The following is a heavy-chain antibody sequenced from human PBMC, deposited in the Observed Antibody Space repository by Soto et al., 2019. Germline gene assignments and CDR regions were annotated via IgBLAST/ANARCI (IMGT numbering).Heavy chain of an antibody. J-gene: IGHJ1*01. Sequence: SEALCLTCAVYCGSFSGYYRSWIREPAGKWLEWIGESNHSGITNYNPSLKSRVNISVDTSKNQFSLKLSSLTAADRAAYYCARGTLISRGYYRAPGCYFQQWGLCTLVTVS. CDR2: SNHSGIT. CDR3: ARGTLISRGYYRAPGCYFQQ. CDR1: CGSFSGYY. D-gene: IGHD3-22*01. V-gene: IGHV4-34*01.